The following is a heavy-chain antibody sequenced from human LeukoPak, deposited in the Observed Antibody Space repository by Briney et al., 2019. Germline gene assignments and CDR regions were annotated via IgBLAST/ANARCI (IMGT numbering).Heavy chain of an antibody. CDR1: GGTFTIYA. CDR3: ARVRGVMLYYYMDV. D-gene: IGHD3-10*01. V-gene: IGHV1-69*06. J-gene: IGHJ6*03. Sequence: SVTVSFTSSGGTFTIYAISWVRQAPGQGLEWVGGIIPIFGTANYAQKFQGRVTINADKSTSTAYMELSSLRSEDTALYYCARVRGVMLYYYMDVWGKGTTVTVSS. CDR2: IIPIFGTA.